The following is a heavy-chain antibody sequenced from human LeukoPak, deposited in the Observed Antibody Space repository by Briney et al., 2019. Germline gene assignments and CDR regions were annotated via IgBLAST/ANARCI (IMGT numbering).Heavy chain of an antibody. Sequence: SETLSLTCTVSGGSISSSSYYWGWIRQPPGKGLVWIGSIYYSGSTYYNPSLKSRVTISVDTSKNQFSLKLSSVTAADTAVYYCARHTVTTSPYFDHWGQGTLVTVSS. CDR2: IYYSGST. CDR1: GGSISSSSYY. CDR3: ARHTVTTSPYFDH. J-gene: IGHJ4*02. V-gene: IGHV4-39*01. D-gene: IGHD4-17*01.